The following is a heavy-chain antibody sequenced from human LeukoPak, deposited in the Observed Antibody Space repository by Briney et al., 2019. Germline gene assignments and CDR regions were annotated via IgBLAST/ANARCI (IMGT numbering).Heavy chain of an antibody. D-gene: IGHD3-9*01. CDR2: IYSGDST. V-gene: IGHV3-53*01. J-gene: IGHJ4*02. CDR1: GFTVSSNY. CDR3: ARSYDILTGYYSFDY. Sequence: PGGSLRLSCAASGFTVSSNYMSWVRQAPGKGLEWVSVIYSGDSTYYADSVKGRFTISRDNSKDTLYLQMNSLRAEDTAVYYCARSYDILTGYYSFDYWGQGTLVTVSS.